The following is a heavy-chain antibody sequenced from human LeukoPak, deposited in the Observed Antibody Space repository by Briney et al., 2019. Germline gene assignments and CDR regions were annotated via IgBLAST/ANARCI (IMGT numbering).Heavy chain of an antibody. Sequence: GGSLRLSCAASGFTFGDYYMSWIRQAPGKGLEWVSFISSSGSTIYYSDSVKGRFTISRDNAKNSLYLQMNSLRAEDTAVYYCARDPNGSGYYRPYYFDYWGQGTLVTVSS. CDR3: ARDPNGSGYYRPYYFDY. CDR1: GFTFGDYY. J-gene: IGHJ4*02. V-gene: IGHV3-11*01. CDR2: ISSSGSTI. D-gene: IGHD3-22*01.